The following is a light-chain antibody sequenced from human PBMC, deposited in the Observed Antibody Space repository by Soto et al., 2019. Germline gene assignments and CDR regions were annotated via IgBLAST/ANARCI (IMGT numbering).Light chain of an antibody. CDR1: QGISSY. CDR2: AAS. CDR3: QQLLT. V-gene: IGKV1-9*01. Sequence: DIQLTQSPSFLSASVGDRVTITCRASQGISSYLAWYQQKPGKAPKLLIYAASTLQSGVPSRFSVSASGTDFTLPITSLPPEDFASYYCQQLLTFGGGTKVEIK. J-gene: IGKJ4*01.